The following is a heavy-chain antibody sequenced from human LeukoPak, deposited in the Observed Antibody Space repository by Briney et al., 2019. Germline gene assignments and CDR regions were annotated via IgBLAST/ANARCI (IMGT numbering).Heavy chain of an antibody. CDR2: INTNTGNP. CDR1: GYTFTSYA. V-gene: IGHV7-4-1*02. CDR3: ARVGVTMKYYYMDV. D-gene: IGHD4-17*01. J-gene: IGHJ6*03. Sequence: ASVKVSCKASGYTFTSYAMNWVRQAPGQGPEWMGWINTNTGNPTYAQGFTGRFVFSLDTSVSTAYLQISSLKAEDTAVYYCARVGVTMKYYYMDVWGKGTTVTVSS.